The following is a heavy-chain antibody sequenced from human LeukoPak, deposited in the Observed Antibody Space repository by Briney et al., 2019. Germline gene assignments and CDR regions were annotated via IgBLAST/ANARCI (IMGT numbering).Heavy chain of an antibody. D-gene: IGHD3-10*01. V-gene: IGHV1-2*02. CDR3: ARPVRGVSPWFDY. CDR1: GYTFTGYY. J-gene: IGHJ4*02. CDR2: INPNSGGT. Sequence: ASVKVSCKASGYTFTGYYMHWVRQAPGQGLEWMGWINPNSGGTNYAQKFQGRVTMTRDTSISTAYMEPSRLRSDDTAVYYCARPVRGVSPWFDYWGQGTLVTVSS.